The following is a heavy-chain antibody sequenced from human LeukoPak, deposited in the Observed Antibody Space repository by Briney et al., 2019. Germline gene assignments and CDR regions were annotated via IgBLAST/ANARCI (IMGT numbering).Heavy chain of an antibody. CDR1: GYTFTCYY. Sequence: ASVKVSCKASGYTFTCYYMHWVRQAPGQGLEWMGWINPNSGGTNYAQKFQGRVTMTRDTSISTAYMELSRLRSDDTAVYYCARVRSSYDTNWFDPWGQGTLVTVSS. CDR2: INPNSGGT. V-gene: IGHV1-2*02. CDR3: ARVRSSYDTNWFDP. D-gene: IGHD5-12*01. J-gene: IGHJ5*02.